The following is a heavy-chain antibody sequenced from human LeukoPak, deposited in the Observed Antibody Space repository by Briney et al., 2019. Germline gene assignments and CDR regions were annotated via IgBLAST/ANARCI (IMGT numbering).Heavy chain of an antibody. V-gene: IGHV1-18*01. J-gene: IGHJ5*02. CDR1: GYTFTSYG. D-gene: IGHD3-10*01. CDR3: ARDTELLWFGEPPDWFDP. CDR2: ISAYNGNT. Sequence: ASVTVSCTASGYTFTSYGISWVRQAPGQGLEWMGWISAYNGNTNYAQKLQGRVTMTTDTSTSTAYMELRSLRSDDTAVYYCARDTELLWFGEPPDWFDPWGQGTLVTVSS.